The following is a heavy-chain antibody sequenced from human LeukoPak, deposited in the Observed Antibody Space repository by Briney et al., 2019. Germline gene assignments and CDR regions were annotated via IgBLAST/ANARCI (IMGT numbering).Heavy chain of an antibody. CDR1: GFTFSSFG. Sequence: GGSLRLSCAASGFTFSSFGMHWVRQAPGKGLEWLAFIRYDGSNKYYADSVKGRFTISRDNAKNTLYLQMNSLRAEDTAVYYCARDPMALDWFDSWGQGTLVTVSS. D-gene: IGHD3-10*01. J-gene: IGHJ5*01. V-gene: IGHV3-30*02. CDR3: ARDPMALDWFDS. CDR2: IRYDGSNK.